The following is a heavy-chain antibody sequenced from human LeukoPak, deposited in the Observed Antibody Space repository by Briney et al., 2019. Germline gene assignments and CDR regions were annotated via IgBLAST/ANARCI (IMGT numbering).Heavy chain of an antibody. CDR2: IKQDGSTK. D-gene: IGHD1-26*01. Sequence: GGSLRLSCAASGFTFTNSWMAWVRQAPGKGLEWVANIKQDGSTKHYVDSLKGRLTISRDNPKNSLYLQMNSLRADDTAVYYCARDTDGSLDYWGQGILVTVAS. V-gene: IGHV3-7*01. CDR1: GFTFTNSW. CDR3: ARDTDGSLDY. J-gene: IGHJ4*02.